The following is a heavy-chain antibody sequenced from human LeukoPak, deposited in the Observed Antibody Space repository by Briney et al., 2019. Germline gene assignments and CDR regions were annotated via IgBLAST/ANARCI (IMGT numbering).Heavy chain of an antibody. CDR1: GFTVSSNY. J-gene: IGHJ6*02. D-gene: IGHD5-18*01. CDR2: IYNGGST. CDR3: ARGGYTYGSGYYYGMDV. Sequence: PGGSLRLSRAASGFTVSSNYMSWVRQAPGKGLEWVSVIYNGGSTYYADSVKGRFTISRDNSKNTLYLQMNSLRAEDTAVYYCARGGYTYGSGYYYGMDVWGQGTTVTVSS. V-gene: IGHV3-53*01.